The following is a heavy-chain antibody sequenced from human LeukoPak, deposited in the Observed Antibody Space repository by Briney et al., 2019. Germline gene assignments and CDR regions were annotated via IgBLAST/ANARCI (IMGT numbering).Heavy chain of an antibody. J-gene: IGHJ6*03. V-gene: IGHV1-69*05. CDR1: GGTFSSYA. CDR2: IIPIFGTA. Sequence: SVKVSCKASGGTFSSYAVSWVRQAPGQGLEWMGGIIPIFGTANYAQKFQGRVTITTDESTSTAYMELSSLRSEDTAVYYCAGLMPDPDGVFYYYYKDVWGKGTTVTVSS. CDR3: AGLMPDPDGVFYYYYKDV. D-gene: IGHD3-3*01.